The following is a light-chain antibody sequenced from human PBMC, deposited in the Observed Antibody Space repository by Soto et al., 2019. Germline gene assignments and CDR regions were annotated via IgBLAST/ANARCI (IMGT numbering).Light chain of an antibody. J-gene: IGKJ1*01. Sequence: EIVLTQPPASVSLSPGGRATLSCRASRTVNSQLAWYQQKPGQAPRLLIYDTFNRAAGIPARFSGSETGTDFTLTINNLEPEDYAVYYCQQYGSSLRFGQGTKVDIK. CDR2: DTF. CDR1: RTVNSQ. V-gene: IGKV3D-11*02. CDR3: QQYGSSLR.